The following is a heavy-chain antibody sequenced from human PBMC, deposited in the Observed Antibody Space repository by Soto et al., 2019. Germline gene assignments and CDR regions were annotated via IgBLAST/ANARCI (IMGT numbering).Heavy chain of an antibody. Sequence: GGVLRFVCLSPVFLLRLSVVTWFRRAPVTGLEWVAVISSDGSNKYYADSVKVGFTISRENSKITLYLQMSSLRAEDTTVYYCAKDRGFGVVIKPECNYWSQGTLVTASS. CDR3: AKDRGFGVVIKPECNY. CDR2: ISSDGSNK. D-gene: IGHD3-3*01. CDR1: VFLLRLSV. J-gene: IGHJ4*02. V-gene: IGHV3-30*18.